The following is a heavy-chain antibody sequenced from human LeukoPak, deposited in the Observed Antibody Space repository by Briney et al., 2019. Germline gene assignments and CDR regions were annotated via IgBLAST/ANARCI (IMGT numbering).Heavy chain of an antibody. V-gene: IGHV3-53*01. CDR1: GFTVSSNH. Sequence: GGSLRLSCAASGFTVSSNHMSWVRQAPGKGLEWVSVIYSGGSTDYADSVKGRFTISRDNLKNTLYLQMNSLRAEDTAVYHCARGPAGYIWGQGTLVTFSS. J-gene: IGHJ4*02. CDR2: IYSGGST. CDR3: ARGPAGYI. D-gene: IGHD1-1*01.